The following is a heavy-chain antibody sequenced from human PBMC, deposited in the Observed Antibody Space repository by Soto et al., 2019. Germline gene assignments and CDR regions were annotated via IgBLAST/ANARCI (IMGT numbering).Heavy chain of an antibody. J-gene: IGHJ4*02. V-gene: IGHV3-30*02. CDR3: AKGGRQWLVTSDFNY. D-gene: IGHD6-19*01. CDR1: GFTFSSYG. CDR2: IWYDGSNK. Sequence: PGGSLRLSCAASGFTFSSYGMHWVRQAPGKGLEWVAVIWYDGSNKYYADSVKGRFTISRDNSKNTVSLEMTSLRAEDTAVYYCAKGGRQWLVTSDFNYWGQGA.